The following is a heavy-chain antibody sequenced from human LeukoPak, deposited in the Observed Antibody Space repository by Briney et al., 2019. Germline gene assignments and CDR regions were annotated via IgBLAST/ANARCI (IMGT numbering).Heavy chain of an antibody. V-gene: IGHV1-2*02. CDR2: INPNSGGT. Sequence: GASVKVSCKASGYTFTGYYMHWVRQAPGQGLEWMGWINPNSGGTNYAQKFQGRVTMTRDTSISTAYMELSRLRSDDTAVYYCARALRFLTAPYYYNYYGMDVWGQGTTVTVSS. CDR3: ARALRFLTAPYYYNYYGMDV. J-gene: IGHJ6*02. CDR1: GYTFTGYY. D-gene: IGHD3-3*01.